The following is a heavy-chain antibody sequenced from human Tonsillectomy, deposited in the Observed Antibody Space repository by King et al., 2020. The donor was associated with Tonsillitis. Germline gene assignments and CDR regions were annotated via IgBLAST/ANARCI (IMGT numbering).Heavy chain of an antibody. CDR2: VSYTGST. J-gene: IGHJ4*02. CDR1: GGSVNSYY. V-gene: IGHV4-59*02. CDR3: ARADYDTLTGYYYDY. Sequence: VQLQESGPGLVKPSETLSLTCTVSGGSVNSYYWSWIRQPQGKGQEWIGYVSYTGSTSYNPSLKSRVTISVDTSKNQLSLKLSSVTAADTAVYYCARADYDTLTGYYYDYWGQGTLVTVSS. D-gene: IGHD3-9*01.